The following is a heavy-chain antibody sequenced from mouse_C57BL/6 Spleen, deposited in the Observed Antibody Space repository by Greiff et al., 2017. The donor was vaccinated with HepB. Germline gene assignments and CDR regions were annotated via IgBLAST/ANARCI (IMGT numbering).Heavy chain of an antibody. CDR2: FYPGSGSI. D-gene: IGHD1-1*01. Sequence: QVHVKQSGAELVKPGASVKLSCKASGYTFTEYTIHWVKQRSGQGLEWIGWFYPGSGSIKYNEKFKDKATLTADKSSSTVYMELSRLTSEDSAVYFCARHEDGTTVVGGYFDYWGQGTTLTVSS. J-gene: IGHJ2*01. V-gene: IGHV1-62-2*01. CDR1: GYTFTEYT. CDR3: ARHEDGTTVVGGYFDY.